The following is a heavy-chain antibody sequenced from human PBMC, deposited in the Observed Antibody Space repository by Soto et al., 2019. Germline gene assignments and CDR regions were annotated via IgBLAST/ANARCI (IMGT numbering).Heavy chain of an antibody. CDR3: AKADTAMDPPLTYGMDV. CDR2: ISYDGSNK. CDR1: GFTFSSYA. D-gene: IGHD5-18*01. Sequence: GGSLRLSCAASGFTFSSYAMHWVRQAPGKGLEWVAVISYDGSNKYYADSVKGRFTISRDNSKNTLYLQMNSLRAEDTAVYYCAKADTAMDPPLTYGMDVWGQGTTVTVS. V-gene: IGHV3-30-3*01. J-gene: IGHJ6*02.